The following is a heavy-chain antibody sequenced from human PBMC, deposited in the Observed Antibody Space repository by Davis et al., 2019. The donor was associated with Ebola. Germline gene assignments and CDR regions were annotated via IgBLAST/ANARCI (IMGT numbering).Heavy chain of an antibody. CDR3: ARERSIFLAADYFDY. D-gene: IGHD3-3*01. J-gene: IGHJ4*02. V-gene: IGHV3-21*01. CDR1: GFTFSSYW. Sequence: PGGSLRLSCAASGFTFSSYWMSWVRQAPGEGLEWVSSISSSSSYIYYADSVKGRFTISRDNAKNSLYLQMNSLRAEDTAVYYCARERSIFLAADYFDYWGQGTLVTVSS. CDR2: ISSSSSYI.